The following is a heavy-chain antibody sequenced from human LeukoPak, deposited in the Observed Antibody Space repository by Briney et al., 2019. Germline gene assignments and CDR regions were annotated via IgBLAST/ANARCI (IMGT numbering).Heavy chain of an antibody. J-gene: IGHJ4*02. CDR1: GDSVSGNSAA. V-gene: IGHV6-1*01. Sequence: SQTLSLTCAISGDSVSGNSAAWNWIRQSPSRGLEWLGRTYYRFKWYKDYAESVKSRMTISPDTSTNEVSLQLSSVTYEDTAVYYCARGEAFFDYWGQGALVTVSS. CDR3: ARGEAFFDY. CDR2: TYYRFKWYK.